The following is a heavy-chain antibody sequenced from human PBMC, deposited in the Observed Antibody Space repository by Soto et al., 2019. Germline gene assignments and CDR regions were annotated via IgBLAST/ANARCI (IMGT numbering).Heavy chain of an antibody. V-gene: IGHV1-18*01. J-gene: IGHJ6*02. D-gene: IGHD3-10*01. Sequence: ASVKVSCKASGYTFTSYGISWVRQAPGQGLEWMGWISAYNGNTNYAQKLQGRVTMTTDTSTSTAYMELRSLGSDDTAVYYCARDSYIWFGELHGTYGMDVWGQGTTVTVSS. CDR1: GYTFTSYG. CDR3: ARDSYIWFGELHGTYGMDV. CDR2: ISAYNGNT.